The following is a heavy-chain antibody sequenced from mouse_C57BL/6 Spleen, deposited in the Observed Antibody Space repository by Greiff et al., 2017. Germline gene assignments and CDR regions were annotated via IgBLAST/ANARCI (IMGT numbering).Heavy chain of an antibody. D-gene: IGHD1-1*01. J-gene: IGHJ1*03. CDR1: GFTFSSYG. V-gene: IGHV5-6*01. CDR2: ISSGGSYT. CDR3: ARHGTTVVATDWYFDV. Sequence: EVNVVESGGDLVKPGGSLKLSCAASGFTFSSYGMSWVRQTPDKRLEWVATISSGGSYTYYPDSVKGRFTISRDNAKNTLYLQMSSLKSEDTAMYYCARHGTTVVATDWYFDVWGTGTTVTVSS.